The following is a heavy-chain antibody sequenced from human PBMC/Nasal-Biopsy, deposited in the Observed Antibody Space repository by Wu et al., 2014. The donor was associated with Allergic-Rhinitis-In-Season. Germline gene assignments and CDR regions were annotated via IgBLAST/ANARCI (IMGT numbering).Heavy chain of an antibody. V-gene: IGHV4-59*08. D-gene: IGHD3-10*01. Sequence: TLSLTCTVSGGSISSYYWSWIRQPPGKGLEWIGYIYYSGSTYYNPSLKSRVTISVDTSKNQFSLKLTSVTAADTAVYYCARHALGSGKFDPWGQGTLVTVSS. CDR3: ARHALGSGKFDP. CDR2: IYYSGST. CDR1: GGSISSYY. J-gene: IGHJ5*02.